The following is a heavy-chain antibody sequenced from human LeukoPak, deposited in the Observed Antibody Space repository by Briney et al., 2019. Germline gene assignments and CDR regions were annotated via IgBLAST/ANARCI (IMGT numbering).Heavy chain of an antibody. CDR2: SYYSGST. CDR3: ARVLRSSGSYWFDP. J-gene: IGHJ5*02. D-gene: IGHD6-19*01. Sequence: SETLSLTCTVPGGSISSYYWSWIRQPPGKGLEWIGYSYYSGSTNYNPSLKSRVTISVDTSKNQFSLKLSSVTAADTAVYYCARVLRSSGSYWFDPWGQGTLVTVSS. CDR1: GGSISSYY. V-gene: IGHV4-59*08.